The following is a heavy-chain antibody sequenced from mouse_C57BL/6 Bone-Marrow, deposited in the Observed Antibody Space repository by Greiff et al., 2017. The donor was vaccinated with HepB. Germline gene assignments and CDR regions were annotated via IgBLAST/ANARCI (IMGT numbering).Heavy chain of an antibody. CDR3: ARRGIYDGYFLDFDV. CDR2: ISNLAYSI. Sequence: EVKVVESGGGLVQPGGSLKLSCAASGFTFSDYGMAWVRQAPRKGPEWVAFISNLAYSIYYADTVTGRFTISRENAKNTLYLEMSSLRSEDTAMYYCARRGIYDGYFLDFDVWGTGTTVTVSS. J-gene: IGHJ1*03. CDR1: GFTFSDYG. V-gene: IGHV5-15*01. D-gene: IGHD2-3*01.